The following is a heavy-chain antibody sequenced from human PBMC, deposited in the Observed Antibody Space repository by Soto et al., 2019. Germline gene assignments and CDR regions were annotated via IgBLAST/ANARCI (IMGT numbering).Heavy chain of an antibody. V-gene: IGHV5-51*01. Sequence: GESLKISCTGVGYSFTSYWIGWVRQMPGKGLEWMGIIYPVDSDTRYSPSFQGQVTFSADKSITTSYLQWSSLKAPDTATYYCARGYCTTTICDPWFDPWGQGTLVTVSS. CDR2: IYPVDSDT. J-gene: IGHJ5*02. D-gene: IGHD2-2*01. CDR3: ARGYCTTTICDPWFDP. CDR1: GYSFTSYW.